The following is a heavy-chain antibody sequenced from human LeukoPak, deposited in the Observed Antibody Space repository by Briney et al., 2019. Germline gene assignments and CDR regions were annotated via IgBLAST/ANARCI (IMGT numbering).Heavy chain of an antibody. CDR2: MNHNSGNT. V-gene: IGHV1-8*01. Sequence: ASVKVSCKASGYTFTSYDINWVRQATGQGLEWMGWMNHNSGNTGYAQKFQGRVTMTRNTSISTAYMELSSLRSEDTAVYYCARGQKRSTYYDFWSGYYPPLYFDYWGQGTLVTVSS. J-gene: IGHJ4*02. D-gene: IGHD3-3*01. CDR3: ARGQKRSTYYDFWSGYYPPLYFDY. CDR1: GYTFTSYD.